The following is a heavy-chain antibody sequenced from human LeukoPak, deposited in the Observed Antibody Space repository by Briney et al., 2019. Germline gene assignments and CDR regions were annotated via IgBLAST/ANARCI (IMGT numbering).Heavy chain of an antibody. V-gene: IGHV3-30*02. D-gene: IGHD6-19*01. CDR3: ARAHHSSGWYVPPPLNY. J-gene: IGHJ4*02. CDR2: IRYDGSNK. CDR1: GFTFSSYG. Sequence: GGSLRLSCAASGFTFSSYGMHWVRQAPGKGLEWVTFIRYDGSNKYYADSVKGRFTISRDNSKNTLYLQMNSLRAEDTAVYYCARAHHSSGWYVPPPLNYWGQGTLVTVSS.